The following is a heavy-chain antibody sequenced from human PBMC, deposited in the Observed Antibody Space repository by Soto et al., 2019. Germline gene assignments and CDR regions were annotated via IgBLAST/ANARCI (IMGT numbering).Heavy chain of an antibody. CDR1: GGSISSYY. V-gene: IGHV4-59*01. Sequence: SETLSLTCTVSGGSISSYYWSWIRQPPGKGLEWIGYIYYSGSTNYNPSLKSRVTISVDTSKNQFSLKLSSVTAADTAVYYCARVFTAYCGGDCSPGGYFDYWGQGTLVPVSS. D-gene: IGHD2-21*01. CDR2: IYYSGST. J-gene: IGHJ4*02. CDR3: ARVFTAYCGGDCSPGGYFDY.